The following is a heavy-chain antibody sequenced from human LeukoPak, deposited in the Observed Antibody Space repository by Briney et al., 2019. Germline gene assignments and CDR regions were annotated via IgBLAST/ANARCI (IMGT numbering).Heavy chain of an antibody. CDR3: ASDNYSSGWHGGWFDP. Sequence: PGGSLRLSCAASGFTFSSYSMNWVRQAPGKGLEWVSSISSSSSYIYYADSVKGRFTISRNNAKNSLYLQMNSLRAEDTAVYYCASDNYSSGWHGGWFDPWGQGTLVTVSS. V-gene: IGHV3-21*01. CDR1: GFTFSSYS. D-gene: IGHD6-19*01. J-gene: IGHJ5*02. CDR2: ISSSSSYI.